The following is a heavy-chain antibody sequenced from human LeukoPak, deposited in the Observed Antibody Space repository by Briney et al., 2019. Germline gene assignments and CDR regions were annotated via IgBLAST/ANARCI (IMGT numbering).Heavy chain of an antibody. Sequence: GGSLRLSCAASEFTLSNYGMHWVRQAPGKGLEWVAVISHDGSNKYYADSVQGRFTISRDNSMNTLFLQMDSLRAEDTAVYYCAGAKNGIQLWTFDYWGQGTLVTVSS. CDR2: ISHDGSNK. CDR3: AGAKNGIQLWTFDY. V-gene: IGHV3-30*03. J-gene: IGHJ4*02. CDR1: EFTLSNYG. D-gene: IGHD3-10*01.